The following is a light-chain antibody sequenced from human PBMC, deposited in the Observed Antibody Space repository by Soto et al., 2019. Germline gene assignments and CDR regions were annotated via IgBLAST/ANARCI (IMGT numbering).Light chain of an antibody. Sequence: IVLTQSPATLSLSPGERATLSCRASQRVSSYLAWYQQKPGQAPRLLIYDASSRATGIPARFSACGFGTDFTLTIASLEPEDFAVYYCQQRSNWPLTFGGGTKVDIK. J-gene: IGKJ4*01. CDR2: DAS. CDR3: QQRSNWPLT. V-gene: IGKV3-11*01. CDR1: QRVSSY.